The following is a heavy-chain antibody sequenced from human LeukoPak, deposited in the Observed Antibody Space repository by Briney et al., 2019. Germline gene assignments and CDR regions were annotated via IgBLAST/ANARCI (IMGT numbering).Heavy chain of an antibody. CDR3: AKEPNRIAVDQNDY. CDR2: ISSSSSYI. V-gene: IGHV3-21*04. CDR1: GFTFSSYS. D-gene: IGHD6-19*01. J-gene: IGHJ4*02. Sequence: PGGSLRLSCAASGFTFSSYSMNWVRQAPGKGLEWVSSISSSSSYIYYADSVKGRFTISRDNAKNSLYLQMNSLRAGDTAVYYCAKEPNRIAVDQNDYWGQGTLVTVSS.